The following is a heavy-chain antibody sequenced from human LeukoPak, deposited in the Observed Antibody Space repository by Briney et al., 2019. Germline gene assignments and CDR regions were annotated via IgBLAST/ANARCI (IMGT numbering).Heavy chain of an antibody. Sequence: PGGSLRLSCAASGFTFSSYTMNWVRQAPGKGLEWVSSISNSSTYKYYADSVKGRFTISRDNAKNSLYLQMNSLRAEDTAVYYCAREMAWFGGLMDVWGKGTTVTISS. CDR2: ISNSSTYK. D-gene: IGHD3-10*01. J-gene: IGHJ6*04. V-gene: IGHV3-21*01. CDR1: GFTFSSYT. CDR3: AREMAWFGGLMDV.